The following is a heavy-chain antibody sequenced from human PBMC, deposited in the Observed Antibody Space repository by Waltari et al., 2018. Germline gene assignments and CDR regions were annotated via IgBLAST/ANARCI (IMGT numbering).Heavy chain of an antibody. Sequence: EVQLVESGGGLVKPGGSLRVSCVGSGFTFSTAWMHWVRQASGKGLEWVGRIKAKPHGGTTVYAAPVQGRFTISRDDSKNTVYLQMNSLKTEDTAIYYCGDFTAFDYWGQGSLVTVSS. CDR2: IKAKPHGGTT. J-gene: IGHJ4*02. D-gene: IGHD2-8*02. V-gene: IGHV3-15*01. CDR3: GDFTAFDY. CDR1: GFTFSTAW.